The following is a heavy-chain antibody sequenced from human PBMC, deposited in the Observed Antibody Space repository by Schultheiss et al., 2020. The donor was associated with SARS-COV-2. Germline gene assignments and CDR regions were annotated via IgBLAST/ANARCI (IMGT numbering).Heavy chain of an antibody. CDR3: AKDLTTRGGDYYYGMDV. Sequence: GGSLRLSCAASGFTFSSYDMHWVRQATGKGLEWVSAIGTAGDPYYPGSVKGRFTISRDNSKNTLYLQMNSLRAEDTAVYYCAKDLTTRGGDYYYGMDVWGQGTTVTVSS. CDR1: GFTFSSYD. V-gene: IGHV3-13*05. D-gene: IGHD4-11*01. J-gene: IGHJ6*02. CDR2: IGTAGDP.